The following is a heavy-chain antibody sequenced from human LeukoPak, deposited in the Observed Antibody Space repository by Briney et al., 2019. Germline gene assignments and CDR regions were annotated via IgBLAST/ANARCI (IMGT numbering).Heavy chain of an antibody. D-gene: IGHD3-10*01. CDR1: GYTFTSYG. J-gene: IGHJ4*02. Sequence: ASVKVSCKASGYTFTSYGISWVRLAPGHGLEWMGWISAYNGNRKYEKKLQGRVTMTTDTATSTAYMELRSLRSDDTAVYYCARDAMVRGVRGDYWGQGTLVTVSS. CDR2: ISAYNGNR. V-gene: IGHV1-18*01. CDR3: ARDAMVRGVRGDY.